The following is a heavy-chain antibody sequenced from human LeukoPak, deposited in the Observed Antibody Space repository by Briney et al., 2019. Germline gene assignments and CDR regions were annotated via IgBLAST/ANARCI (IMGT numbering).Heavy chain of an antibody. D-gene: IGHD2-15*01. V-gene: IGHV1-69*06. CDR2: FIPIFGTA. Sequence: ASVKVSCKASGGTFSSYAISWVRQAPGQGLEWMGGFIPIFGTANYAQKFQGRVTITADKSTSTAYMELSSLRSEDTAVYYCAQVLGYAFDIWGQGTMVTVSS. CDR1: GGTFSSYA. CDR3: AQVLGYAFDI. J-gene: IGHJ3*02.